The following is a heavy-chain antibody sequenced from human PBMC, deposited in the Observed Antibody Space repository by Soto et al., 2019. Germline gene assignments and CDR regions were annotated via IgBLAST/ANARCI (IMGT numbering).Heavy chain of an antibody. CDR1: GYTFTSYD. D-gene: IGHD6-19*01. CDR3: ARAFSSGWWYYYYGMDV. Sequence: QVQLVQSGAEVKKPGASVKVSCKASGYTFTSYDINWVRQATGQGLEWMGWMNPNSGNTGYAQKFQGRVTMTRNTSISTAYMELSILRSEDTAVYYCARAFSSGWWYYYYGMDVWGQGTTVTVSS. J-gene: IGHJ6*02. CDR2: MNPNSGNT. V-gene: IGHV1-8*01.